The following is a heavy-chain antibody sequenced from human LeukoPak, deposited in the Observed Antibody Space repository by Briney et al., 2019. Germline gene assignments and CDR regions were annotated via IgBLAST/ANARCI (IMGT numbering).Heavy chain of an antibody. CDR1: GFTFDDYA. D-gene: IGHD1-26*01. CDR3: AKSRWETYAVRAFDI. V-gene: IGHV3-9*01. J-gene: IGHJ3*02. Sequence: GRSLRLSCAASGFTFDDYAMHWVRQAPGKGLERVSGISWNSGSIGYADSVKGRFTISRDNAKNSLYLQMNSLRAEDTAVYYCAKSRWETYAVRAFDIWGQGTMVTVSS. CDR2: ISWNSGSI.